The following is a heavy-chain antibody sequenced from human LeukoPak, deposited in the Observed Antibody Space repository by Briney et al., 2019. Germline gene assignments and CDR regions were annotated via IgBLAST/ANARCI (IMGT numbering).Heavy chain of an antibody. D-gene: IGHD1-26*01. CDR1: GGSISSHY. J-gene: IGHJ4*02. Sequence: SETLSLICTVSGGSISSHYWSWIRQPPGKGLEWIGYIYYSGSTNYNPSLKSRVTISVDTSKNQFSLKLSSVTAADTAVYYCARRESGSYYSPTDYFDYWGQETLVTVSS. CDR2: IYYSGST. V-gene: IGHV4-59*11. CDR3: ARRESGSYYSPTDYFDY.